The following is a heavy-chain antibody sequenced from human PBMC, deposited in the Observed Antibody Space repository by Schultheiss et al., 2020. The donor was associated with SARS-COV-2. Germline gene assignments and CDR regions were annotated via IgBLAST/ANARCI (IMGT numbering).Heavy chain of an antibody. Sequence: GGSLRLSCAASGFTVSSNYMSWVRQAPGKGLEWVSVIYGGGSTYYADSVKGRFTISRDNSKNTLYLQMNSLRAEDTAVYYCARDLYCSGGSCQDYWGQGTLVTVSS. CDR1: GFTVSSNY. CDR2: IYGGGST. D-gene: IGHD2-15*01. J-gene: IGHJ4*02. CDR3: ARDLYCSGGSCQDY. V-gene: IGHV3-53*01.